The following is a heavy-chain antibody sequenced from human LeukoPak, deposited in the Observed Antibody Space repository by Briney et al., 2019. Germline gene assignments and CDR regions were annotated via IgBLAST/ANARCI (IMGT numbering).Heavy chain of an antibody. CDR3: TKLARAPRDFDY. Sequence: GGSLRLSCAASGFTFSSYGMHWVRQAPGKGLEWVSFIRYDGSNGYYADSVRGRFTISRDNSKNTLYLQMNSLKIEDTAVYYCTKLARAPRDFDYWGQGTLVTVSS. CDR2: IRYDGSNG. V-gene: IGHV3-30*02. D-gene: IGHD3-10*01. CDR1: GFTFSSYG. J-gene: IGHJ4*01.